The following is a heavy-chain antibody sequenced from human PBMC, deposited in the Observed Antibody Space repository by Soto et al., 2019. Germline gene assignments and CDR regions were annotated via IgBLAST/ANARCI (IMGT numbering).Heavy chain of an antibody. CDR2: IYYSGST. J-gene: IGHJ3*02. CDR1: GGSISSGGYY. CDR3: ARDIVVVVAATRSHAFDI. V-gene: IGHV4-31*03. D-gene: IGHD2-15*01. Sequence: SETLSLTSPVSGGSISSGGYYWSLIHQHPGKGLEWIGYIYYSGSTYYNPSLKSRVTISVDTSKNQFSLKLSSVTAADTAVYYCARDIVVVVAATRSHAFDIWGQGTMVTVS.